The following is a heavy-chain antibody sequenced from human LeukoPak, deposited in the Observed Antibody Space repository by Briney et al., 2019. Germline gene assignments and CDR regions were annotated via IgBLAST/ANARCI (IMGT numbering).Heavy chain of an antibody. J-gene: IGHJ5*02. V-gene: IGHV4-30-2*01. CDR2: IYHSGST. CDR3: ARQFLGYDP. CDR1: GGSISSGGYY. D-gene: IGHD1-26*01. Sequence: SETLSLTCTVSGGSISSGGYYWSWIRQPPGKGLEWIGYIYHSGSTYYNPSLKSRVTISVDRSKNQFSLKLSSVTAADTAVYYCARQFLGYDPWGQGTLVTVSS.